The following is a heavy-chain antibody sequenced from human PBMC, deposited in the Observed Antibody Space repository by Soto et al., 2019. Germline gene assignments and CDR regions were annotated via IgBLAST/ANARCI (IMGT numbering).Heavy chain of an antibody. J-gene: IGHJ4*02. CDR1: RFTFSGFG. V-gene: IGHV3-33*01. CDR2: IWYDGSDK. D-gene: IGHD3-16*01. Sequence: LRLSCAASRFTFSGFGMHWVRQAPGKGLEWVAIIWYDGSDKYYADSVKGRFTISRDNSKNTLYLQMNSLRAEDTAVYHCAFGNLSYYFDFWGQGTPVTVSS. CDR3: AFGNLSYYFDF.